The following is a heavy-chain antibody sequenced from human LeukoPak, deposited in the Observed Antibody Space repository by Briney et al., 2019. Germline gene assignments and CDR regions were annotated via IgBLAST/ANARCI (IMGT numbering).Heavy chain of an antibody. V-gene: IGHV1-69*04. CDR2: IIPILGIA. D-gene: IGHD6-19*01. Sequence: GSSVKVSCKASGGTFSSYAISWVRQAPGQGLEWMGRIIPILGIANYAQKFQGRVTITADKSTSTAYMELSSLRSEDTAVYYCARDRIAVAGLTFDYWGQGTLVTVSS. J-gene: IGHJ4*02. CDR1: GGTFSSYA. CDR3: ARDRIAVAGLTFDY.